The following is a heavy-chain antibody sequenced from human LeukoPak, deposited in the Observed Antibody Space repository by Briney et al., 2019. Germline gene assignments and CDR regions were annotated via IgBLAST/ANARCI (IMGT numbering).Heavy chain of an antibody. J-gene: IGHJ3*01. CDR2: ISGSGGST. CDR3: AREGHTSGYCGTFDV. CDR1: GGSISSSSYW. D-gene: IGHD3-22*01. V-gene: IGHV3-23*01. Sequence: ETLSLTCTVSGGSISSSSYWWGWIRQPPGKGLEWVSAISGSGGSTYYADSLKGRLSISRDDSKSTVYLQMNSLRPEDTAVYFCAREGHTSGYCGTFDVWGQGTTVAVSS.